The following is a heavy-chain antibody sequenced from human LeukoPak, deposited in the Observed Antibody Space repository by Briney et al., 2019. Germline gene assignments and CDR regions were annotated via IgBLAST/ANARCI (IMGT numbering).Heavy chain of an antibody. D-gene: IGHD3-22*01. CDR1: GYTFTGYY. Sequence: GASVKVSCKASGYTFTGYYMHWVRQAPGQGLEWMGWINPNSGGTNYAQKFQGRVTMTRDTSISTAYMELSRLRSDDTAVYYCARALSHITMIVVTYWGQGTLVTVSS. J-gene: IGHJ4*02. CDR3: ARALSHITMIVVTY. CDR2: INPNSGGT. V-gene: IGHV1-2*02.